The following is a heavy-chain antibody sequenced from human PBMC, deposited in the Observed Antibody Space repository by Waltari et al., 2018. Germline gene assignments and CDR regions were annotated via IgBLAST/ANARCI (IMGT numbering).Heavy chain of an antibody. J-gene: IGHJ5*02. D-gene: IGHD3-3*01. V-gene: IGHV4-38-2*02. CDR2: ICQSWST. CDR3: ARERIRVFGMVTYNWFDP. Sequence: QVQLQESGPGLVKPSETLSLTCAVSGYSISRGYYWGWIRRPPGMGLELIGSICQSWSTYYNPSLKSRVTISIDTSKNQFSLKLSSVTAADTAVYYCARERIRVFGMVTYNWFDPWGQGTLVTVSS. CDR1: GYSISRGYY.